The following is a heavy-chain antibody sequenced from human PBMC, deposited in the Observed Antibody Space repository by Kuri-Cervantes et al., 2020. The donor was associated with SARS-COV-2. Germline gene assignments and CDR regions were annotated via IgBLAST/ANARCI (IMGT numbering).Heavy chain of an antibody. CDR1: GFTFSDYY. D-gene: IGHD3-22*01. CDR3: ARDLLNYYDSRCYGY. CDR2: ISSSGSTK. Sequence: GGSLRLSCAASGFTFSDYYMSWIRQAPGKGLEWVSYISSSGSTKYYADSVKGRFTISRDNAKNSLYLQMNSLRAEDTAVYYCARDLLNYYDSRCYGYWGQGTLVTVSS. V-gene: IGHV3-11*01. J-gene: IGHJ4*02.